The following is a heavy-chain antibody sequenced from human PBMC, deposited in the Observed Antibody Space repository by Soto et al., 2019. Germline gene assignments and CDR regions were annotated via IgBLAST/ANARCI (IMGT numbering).Heavy chain of an antibody. CDR1: GHTLTELS. D-gene: IGHD3-3*01. J-gene: IGHJ6*02. Sequence: ASVKVSCKVSGHTLTELSMHWVRQAPGKGLEWMGGFDPEDGETIYAQKFQGRVTMTEDTSTDTAYMELSSLRSEDTAVYYCAPVERSNYYYRMDVWGQGPMVTVYS. V-gene: IGHV1-24*01. CDR3: APVERSNYYYRMDV. CDR2: FDPEDGET.